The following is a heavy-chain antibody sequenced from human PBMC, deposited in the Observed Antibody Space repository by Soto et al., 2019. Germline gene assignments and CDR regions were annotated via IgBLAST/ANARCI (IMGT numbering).Heavy chain of an antibody. V-gene: IGHV4-39*01. CDR2: IYYSGST. CDR3: ARPRDYYGMDV. J-gene: IGHJ6*02. CDR1: GGSISSSSYY. Sequence: SETLSLTCTVSGGSISSSSYYWGWIRQPPGKGLEWIGSIYYSGSTYYNPSLKSRVTISVDTSKNQFSLKLSSVTAADTAVYYCARPRDYYGMDVWGQGTTVTVSS.